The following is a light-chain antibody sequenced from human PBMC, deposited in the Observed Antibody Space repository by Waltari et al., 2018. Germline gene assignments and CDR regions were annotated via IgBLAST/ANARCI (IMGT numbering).Light chain of an antibody. Sequence: QSVLTQPPSVSEAPRQWVTISCSGSNSNIGNNAVNWYQKLSGKAPKLLIYYDNLLSPGVSDRFSGSKSDTSASLAISGLQSEDEADYYCEAWDDTLNGVVFGGGTKLTVL. CDR1: NSNIGNNA. CDR2: YDN. V-gene: IGLV1-36*01. CDR3: EAWDDTLNGVV. J-gene: IGLJ3*02.